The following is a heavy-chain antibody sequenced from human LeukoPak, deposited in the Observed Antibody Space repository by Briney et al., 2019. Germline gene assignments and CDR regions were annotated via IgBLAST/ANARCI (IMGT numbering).Heavy chain of an antibody. CDR2: IYYSGST. Sequence: PSETLSLTCTVSGGSISSSSYYWGWIRQPPGKGLGWIGSIYYSGSTYYNPSLKSRVTISVDTSKNQFSLKLSSVTAADTAVYYCARQGYGAYEILDYWGQGALVTVSS. CDR3: ARQGYGAYEILDY. J-gene: IGHJ4*02. V-gene: IGHV4-39*01. CDR1: GGSISSSSYY. D-gene: IGHD3-9*01.